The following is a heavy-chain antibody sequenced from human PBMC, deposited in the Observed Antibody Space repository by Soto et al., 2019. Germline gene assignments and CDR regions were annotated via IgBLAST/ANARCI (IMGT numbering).Heavy chain of an antibody. V-gene: IGHV3-74*01. D-gene: IGHD3-3*01. CDR3: ARDNAVLRFLEWLSEKTYYFDY. CDR2: INSDGSST. J-gene: IGHJ4*02. CDR1: GFTFSSYW. Sequence: GGSLRLSCAASGFTFSSYWMHWVRQAPGKGLVWVSRINSDGSSTSYADSVKVRFTISRENAKKKAYLQMNSLRAEDTAVYYCARDNAVLRFLEWLSEKTYYFDYWGQGTLVTVSS.